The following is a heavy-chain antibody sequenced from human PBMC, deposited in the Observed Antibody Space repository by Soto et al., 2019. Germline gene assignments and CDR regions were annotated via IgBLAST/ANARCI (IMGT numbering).Heavy chain of an antibody. CDR1: GGSISSGGYS. CDR3: VRGPITATPNVHGFDF. V-gene: IGHV4-30-2*01. J-gene: IGHJ4*02. CDR2: IFHTGST. Sequence: QLQLHESGSGLVKPSQTLSLTCAVSGGSISSGGYSWSWIRQPAGRGLEWIGYIFHTGSTYYSPSLKTRVTISVDRSKNQYSLKLSSVSAADTAVYYWVRGPITATPNVHGFDFWGQGILVTVSS. D-gene: IGHD1-20*01.